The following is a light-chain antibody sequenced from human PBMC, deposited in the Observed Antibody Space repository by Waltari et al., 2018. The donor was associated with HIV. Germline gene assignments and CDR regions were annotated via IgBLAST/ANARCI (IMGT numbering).Light chain of an antibody. V-gene: IGLV8-61*01. Sequence: QTVVTQEPSFSVSPGGTVTLTSGLSSGSVSTSYYPSWYQQTPGQAPRTLIYSTNTRSSGVPDRFSGSILVNKAALTITGAQADDESDYYCVLYMGSGIWVFGGGTKLTVL. CDR3: VLYMGSGIWV. CDR1: SGSVSTSYY. J-gene: IGLJ3*02. CDR2: STN.